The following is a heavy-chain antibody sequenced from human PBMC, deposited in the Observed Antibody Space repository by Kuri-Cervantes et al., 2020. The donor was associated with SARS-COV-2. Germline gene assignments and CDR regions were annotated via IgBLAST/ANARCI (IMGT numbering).Heavy chain of an antibody. CDR3: ARDLRLGKSLDY. V-gene: IGHV3-30-3*01. CDR2: ISYDGSNK. D-gene: IGHD7-27*01. J-gene: IGHJ4*02. Sequence: GGSLRLSCAASGFTFSDHYMDWVRQAPGKGLEWVAVISYDGSNKYYADSVKGRFTISRDNAKNSLYLQMNSLRAEDTAVYYCARDLRLGKSLDYWGQGTLVTVSS. CDR1: GFTFSDHY.